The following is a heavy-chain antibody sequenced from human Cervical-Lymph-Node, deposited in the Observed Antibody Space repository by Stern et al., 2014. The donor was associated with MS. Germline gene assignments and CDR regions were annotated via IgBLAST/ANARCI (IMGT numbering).Heavy chain of an antibody. D-gene: IGHD3-10*01. J-gene: IGHJ4*02. V-gene: IGHV3-30-3*01. CDR3: ARGGRGVGLEY. CDR2: VSYDGTQR. Sequence: VQLVESGGGVVQPGRSLTLSCVVSGFTFRTYAMHWVRQAPGKGLEWVAFVSYDGTQRNSTDSVKARFTISRDNSKNTLYLHMNSLRDEDTAVYFCARGGRGVGLEYWGQGALVTVSS. CDR1: GFTFRTYA.